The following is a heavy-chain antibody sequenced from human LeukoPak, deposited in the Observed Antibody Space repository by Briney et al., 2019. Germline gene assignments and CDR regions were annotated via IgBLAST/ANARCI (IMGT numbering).Heavy chain of an antibody. V-gene: IGHV3-74*01. J-gene: IGHJ4*02. CDR2: INSDGIST. CDR3: ARDVGNFGY. Sequence: GGSLRLSCAASGFTFSNYLMHWVRQAPGKGLVWVSRINSDGISTGYADSVKGRFTVSRDNAKKTLYLQMNSLRAEDTAVYYCARDVGNFGYWGQGTLVTVSS. CDR1: GFTFSNYL.